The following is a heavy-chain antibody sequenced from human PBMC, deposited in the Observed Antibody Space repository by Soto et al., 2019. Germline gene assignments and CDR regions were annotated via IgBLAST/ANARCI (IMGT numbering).Heavy chain of an antibody. CDR3: AIYSNYIDY. Sequence: PVGSVRLSCAASGFTFRDYYMSWIRQAPGKGLEWVSYISSSGSTIYYADSVKGRFTISRDNAKNSLYLQMNSLRAEDTAVYYCAIYSNYIDYWGQGTLVTVSS. CDR2: ISSSGSTI. CDR1: GFTFRDYY. J-gene: IGHJ4*02. V-gene: IGHV3-11*01. D-gene: IGHD5-18*01.